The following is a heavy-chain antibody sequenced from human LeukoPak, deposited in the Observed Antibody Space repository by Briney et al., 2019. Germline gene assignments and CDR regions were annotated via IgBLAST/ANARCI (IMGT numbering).Heavy chain of an antibody. D-gene: IGHD3-22*01. J-gene: IGHJ4*02. Sequence: GGSLRLSCAASGCTVSSNYMSWVRQAPGKGVEWVSVIYSGGSTYYADSVKGRFTISRDNSKNTLYLQMNSLRAEDTAVYYCAREGYDSSGYFDYWGQGTLVTVSS. V-gene: IGHV3-66*01. CDR2: IYSGGST. CDR1: GCTVSSNY. CDR3: AREGYDSSGYFDY.